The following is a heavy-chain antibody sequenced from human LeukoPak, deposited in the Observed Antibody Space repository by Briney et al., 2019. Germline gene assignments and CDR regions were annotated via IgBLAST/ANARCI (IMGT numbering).Heavy chain of an antibody. CDR3: ARDLYDSSGYTENWFDP. CDR1: GGSISSYY. CDR2: IYISGST. Sequence: KSSETLSLTCTVSGGSISSYYWSWIRQPAGKGLEWVGRIYISGSTNYNPSLKSRVTMSLDRFKNQFSLKLSSVTAADTAVYYCARDLYDSSGYTENWFDPWGQGTLVTVSS. V-gene: IGHV4-4*07. D-gene: IGHD3-22*01. J-gene: IGHJ5*02.